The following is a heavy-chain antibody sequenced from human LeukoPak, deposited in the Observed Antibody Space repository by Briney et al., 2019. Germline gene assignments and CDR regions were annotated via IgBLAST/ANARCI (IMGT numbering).Heavy chain of an antibody. CDR1: GGSISSSNW. V-gene: IGHV4-4*02. CDR3: ARLKYYGDYDSPDY. J-gene: IGHJ4*02. D-gene: IGHD4-17*01. Sequence: SGTLSLTCAVSGGSISSSNWWSWVRQPPGKGLEWIGEIYHSGSTNYNPSLKSRVTISVDTSKNQFSLKLSSVTAADTAVYYCARLKYYGDYDSPDYWGQGTLVTVSS. CDR2: IYHSGST.